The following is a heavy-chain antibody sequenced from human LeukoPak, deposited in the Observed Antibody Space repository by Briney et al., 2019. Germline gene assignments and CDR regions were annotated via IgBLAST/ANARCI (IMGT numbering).Heavy chain of an antibody. CDR1: GYSFTSYW. J-gene: IGHJ4*02. CDR2: IYPGDSDT. CDR3: AGSSGWYDRGFDY. V-gene: IGHV5-51*04. D-gene: IGHD6-19*01. Sequence: GESLKISCKGSGYSFTSYWIGWVRQMPGKGLEWMGIIYPGDSDTRYSPSFQGQVTISADKPISTAYLQWSSLKATDTAMYYCAGSSGWYDRGFDYWGQGTLVTVSS.